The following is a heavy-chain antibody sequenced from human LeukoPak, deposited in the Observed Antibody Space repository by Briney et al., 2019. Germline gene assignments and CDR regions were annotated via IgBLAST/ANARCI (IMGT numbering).Heavy chain of an antibody. Sequence: GASVKVSCKASGYTFTSYDINWVRQATGQGLEWMGWMNPNSGNTGYAQKFQGRVTMTRNTSISTAYMELSSLRSEDTAVYYCARGANYYYYYYMDVWGQGTTVTVSS. V-gene: IGHV1-8*01. CDR2: MNPNSGNT. J-gene: IGHJ6*03. CDR3: ARGANYYYYYYMDV. CDR1: GYTFTSYD.